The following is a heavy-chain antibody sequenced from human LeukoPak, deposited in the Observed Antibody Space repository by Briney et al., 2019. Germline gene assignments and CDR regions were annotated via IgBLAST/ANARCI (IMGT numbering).Heavy chain of an antibody. D-gene: IGHD3-22*01. CDR3: VKDSTHFRVWDSYDTAGLNY. J-gene: IGHJ4*02. Sequence: GGSLRLSCAASGFTLSSYAMSWVRQAPGKGLEWVSAISVSGNTYHADSVKGRFTISRDNSKNTLYLQMNSLRAEDTAVYYCVKDSTHFRVWDSYDTAGLNYWGQGTLVTVSS. CDR2: ISVSGNT. V-gene: IGHV3-23*01. CDR1: GFTLSSYA.